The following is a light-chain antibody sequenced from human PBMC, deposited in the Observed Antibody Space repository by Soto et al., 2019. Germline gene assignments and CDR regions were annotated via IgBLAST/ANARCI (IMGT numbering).Light chain of an antibody. CDR2: DAS. V-gene: IGKV3-11*01. J-gene: IGKJ4*01. CDR3: QQRSKWT. Sequence: EIVLTQSPATLSLSPGERATLSCRASQSVSSYLAWYQQKPGQAPRLLIYDASNSATGIPARFSGSGSGTDFTLTISSLEPEDFAVYYCQQRSKWTFGGGTELEIK. CDR1: QSVSSY.